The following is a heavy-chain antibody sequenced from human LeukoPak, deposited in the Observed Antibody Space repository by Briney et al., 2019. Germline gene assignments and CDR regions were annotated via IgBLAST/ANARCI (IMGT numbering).Heavy chain of an antibody. CDR2: IYASGST. D-gene: IGHD3-16*01. J-gene: IGHJ4*02. Sequence: PSQTLSPTCTVSGGSISSGSYYWGWLRQPAGKGLEWIARIYASGSTNYNPSLKSRVTISVDTSKNQFSLKLSSVTAADTAVYYCAREVYDYVWGSYLDYFDYWGQGTLVTVSS. CDR3: AREVYDYVWGSYLDYFDY. CDR1: GGSISSGSYY. V-gene: IGHV4-61*02.